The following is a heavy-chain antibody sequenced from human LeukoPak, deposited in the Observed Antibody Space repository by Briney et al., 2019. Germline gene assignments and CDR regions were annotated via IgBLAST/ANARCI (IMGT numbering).Heavy chain of an antibody. D-gene: IGHD5-12*01. CDR2: ISGSGGST. CDR3: AKDILAHDY. J-gene: IGHJ4*02. CDR1: GLTFSSYG. V-gene: IGHV3-23*01. Sequence: PGGSLRLSCAASGLTFSSYGMSWVRQAPGKGLEWVSAISGSGGSTYYADSVKGRFTISRDNSKNTLYLQMNSLRAEDTAVYYYAKDILAHDYWGQGTLVTVSS.